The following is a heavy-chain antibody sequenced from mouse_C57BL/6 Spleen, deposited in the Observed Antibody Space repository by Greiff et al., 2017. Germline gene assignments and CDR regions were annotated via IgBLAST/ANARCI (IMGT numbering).Heavy chain of an antibody. CDR2: IDPSDSYT. CDR1: GYTFTSYW. J-gene: IGHJ3*01. CDR3: ARSGNWDWFGY. V-gene: IGHV1-69*01. D-gene: IGHD4-1*01. Sequence: QVQLQQPGAELVMPGASVKLSCKASGYTFTSYWMHWVKQRPGQGLEWIGEIDPSDSYTNYNQKFKGKSTLTVDKSSSTAYMQLSSLTSEDSAVYYCARSGNWDWFGYWGQGTLVTVSA.